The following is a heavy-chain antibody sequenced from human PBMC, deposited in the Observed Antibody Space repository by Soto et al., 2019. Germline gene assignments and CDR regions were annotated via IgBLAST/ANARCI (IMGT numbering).Heavy chain of an antibody. J-gene: IGHJ6*01. V-gene: IGHV5-51*01. CDR2: IYPSDSDT. CDR1: GFSFSRYW. D-gene: IGHD4-17*01. Sequence: VESVKTWCKSSGFSFSRYWIVWVRQMPGKGLEWMGIIYPSDSDTRYSPSFQGQVTISADKSINTAYLQWSSLKASDTAMYYCARRSGDYVIADYYGMDVWGQGTTVTVSS. CDR3: ARRSGDYVIADYYGMDV.